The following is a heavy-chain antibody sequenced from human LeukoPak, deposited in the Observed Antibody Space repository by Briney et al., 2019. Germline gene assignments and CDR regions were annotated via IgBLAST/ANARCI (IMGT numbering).Heavy chain of an antibody. CDR2: IIPILGIA. CDR1: GGTFSSYA. Sequence: SVKVSCKASGGTFSSYAISWVRQAPGQGLEWMGRIIPILGIANYAQKFQGRVTITADKSTSTAYMELSSLRSEDTAVYYCARSIVVVPAATANWGQGTLVTVSS. CDR3: ARSIVVVPAATAN. V-gene: IGHV1-69*04. J-gene: IGHJ4*02. D-gene: IGHD2-2*01.